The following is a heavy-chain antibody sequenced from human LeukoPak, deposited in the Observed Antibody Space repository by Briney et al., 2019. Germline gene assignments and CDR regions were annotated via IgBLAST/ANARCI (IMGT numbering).Heavy chain of an antibody. CDR1: GFTFDDYA. CDR3: ARDQERSFDY. D-gene: IGHD1-1*01. J-gene: IGHJ4*02. V-gene: IGHV3-9*01. Sequence: GRSLRLSCAASGFTFDDYAMHWVRQAPGKGLEWVSGISWDSVNIAYADSVKGRFTISRDNSKNTLYLQMNSLRAEDTAVYYCARDQERSFDYWGQGTLVTVSS. CDR2: ISWDSVNI.